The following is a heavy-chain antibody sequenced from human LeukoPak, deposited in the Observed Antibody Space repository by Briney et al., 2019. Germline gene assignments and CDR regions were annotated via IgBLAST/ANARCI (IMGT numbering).Heavy chain of an antibody. Sequence: GGSLRLSCAASGFTFSSYAMSWVRQAPGKGLEWVSAISGSGGSTYYADSVKGRFTISRDNSKNTLYLQMNSLRAEDTAVYYCAKERIAMIVVVIPDAFDIWGQGTMVTVSS. CDR3: AKERIAMIVVVIPDAFDI. J-gene: IGHJ3*02. CDR2: ISGSGGST. D-gene: IGHD3-22*01. V-gene: IGHV3-23*01. CDR1: GFTFSSYA.